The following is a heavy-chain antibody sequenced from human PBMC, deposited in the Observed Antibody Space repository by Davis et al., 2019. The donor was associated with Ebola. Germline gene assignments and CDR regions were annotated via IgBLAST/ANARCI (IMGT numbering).Heavy chain of an antibody. Sequence: AASVQVSCKASGYTFTGYYMHWVRQAPGQGLEWMGWINPNSGGTNYAQKFQGWVTMTRDTSISTAYMELSRLRSDDTAVYYCARQGVYYYYYGMDVWGQGTTVTVSS. J-gene: IGHJ6*02. CDR1: GYTFTGYY. V-gene: IGHV1-2*04. D-gene: IGHD3-16*01. CDR3: ARQGVYYYYYGMDV. CDR2: INPNSGGT.